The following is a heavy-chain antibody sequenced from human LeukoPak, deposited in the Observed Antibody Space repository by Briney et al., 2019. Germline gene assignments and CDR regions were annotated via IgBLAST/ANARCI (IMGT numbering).Heavy chain of an antibody. CDR3: ARGLVATVYYYYYMDV. J-gene: IGHJ6*03. V-gene: IGHV1-18*01. CDR2: ISAYNGNT. Sequence: GASVKVSCQASVYTFTSYGISWVRQVPGQGLEWMGWISAYNGNTNYAQKLQGRVTMTTDTSTSTAYMELRSLRSDDTAVYYCARGLVATVYYYYYMDVWGKGTTVTVSS. D-gene: IGHD5-12*01. CDR1: VYTFTSYG.